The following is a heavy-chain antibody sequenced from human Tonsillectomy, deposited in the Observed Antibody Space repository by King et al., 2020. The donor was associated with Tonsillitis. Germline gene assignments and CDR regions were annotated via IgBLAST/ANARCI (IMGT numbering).Heavy chain of an antibody. CDR2: ISSSSSYI. D-gene: IGHD1-26*01. CDR3: ARDYLDSGSYFGTFDI. Sequence: VQLVESGGGLVKPGGSLRLSCAASGFTFSSYSMNWVRQAPGKGLEWVSSISSSSSYIYYADSVKGRFTISRDNAKNSLYLQMNSLRAEDTAVYYCARDYLDSGSYFGTFDIWGQGTMVTVSS. J-gene: IGHJ3*02. V-gene: IGHV3-21*01. CDR1: GFTFSSYS.